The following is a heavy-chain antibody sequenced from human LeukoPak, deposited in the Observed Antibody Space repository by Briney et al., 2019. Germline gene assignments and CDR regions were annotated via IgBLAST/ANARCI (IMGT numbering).Heavy chain of an antibody. CDR1: GYTFTGYY. J-gene: IGHJ6*02. CDR3: ARGDIVVVPAAMETPDYYNYYGMDV. D-gene: IGHD2-2*01. V-gene: IGHV1-2*04. Sequence: GASVKVSCKASGYTFTGYYMHWVRQAPGQGLEWMGWINPNSGGTNYAQKFQGWVTMTRDTSISTAYMELSRLRSDDTAVYYCARGDIVVVPAAMETPDYYNYYGMDVWGQGTTVTVSS. CDR2: INPNSGGT.